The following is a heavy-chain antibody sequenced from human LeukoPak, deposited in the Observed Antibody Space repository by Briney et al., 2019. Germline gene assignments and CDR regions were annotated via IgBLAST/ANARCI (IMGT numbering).Heavy chain of an antibody. CDR1: GFSFSSYP. CDR3: VKTYSRYFDL. V-gene: IGHV3-64D*06. Sequence: GSLRLSCSASGFSFSSYPMHWVRQAPGKGLEYVSAIRNNGGSTYYTDSVKGRFTISRDNSKNTLYLQLSSLRAEDTAVYYCVKTYSRYFDLWGRGTLVTVSS. D-gene: IGHD5-18*01. J-gene: IGHJ2*01. CDR2: IRNNGGST.